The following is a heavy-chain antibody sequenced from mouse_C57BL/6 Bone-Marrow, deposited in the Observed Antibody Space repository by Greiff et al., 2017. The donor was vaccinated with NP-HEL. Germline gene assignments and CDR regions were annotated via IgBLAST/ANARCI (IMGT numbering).Heavy chain of an antibody. J-gene: IGHJ3*01. D-gene: IGHD2-4*01. V-gene: IGHV5-12*01. CDR3: ARHLPYDYGDVPFAY. CDR2: ISNGGGST. CDR1: GFTFSDYY. Sequence: EVKLVESGGGLVQPGGSLKLSCAASGFTFSDYYMYWVRQTPEKRLEWVAYISNGGGSTYYPDTVKGRFTISRDNAKNTLYLQMSRLKSEDTAMYYCARHLPYDYGDVPFAYWDQGTLVTVSA.